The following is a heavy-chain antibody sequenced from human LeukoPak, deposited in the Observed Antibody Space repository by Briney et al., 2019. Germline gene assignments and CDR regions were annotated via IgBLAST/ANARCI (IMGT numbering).Heavy chain of an antibody. J-gene: IGHJ4*02. Sequence: GGSLRLSCAASGFTFSSYSMNWVRQAPGKGLEWVSSISSSSSYIYYADSVKGRFTISRDNAKNSLYLQMDSLRAEDTAVYYCARSPRSMVRGVITHDYWGQGTLVTVSS. CDR1: GFTFSSYS. V-gene: IGHV3-21*01. CDR3: ARSPRSMVRGVITHDY. D-gene: IGHD3-10*01. CDR2: ISSSSSYI.